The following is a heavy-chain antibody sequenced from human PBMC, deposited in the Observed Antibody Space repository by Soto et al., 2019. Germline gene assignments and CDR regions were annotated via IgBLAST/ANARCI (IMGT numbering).Heavy chain of an antibody. CDR3: AKDLRWQSDAFDI. D-gene: IGHD2-15*01. J-gene: IGHJ3*02. V-gene: IGHV3-23*01. CDR1: GFTFSSYA. Sequence: GGSLRLSCAASGFTFSSYAMSWVRQAPGKGLEWVSAISGSGGSTYYADSVKGRFTISRDNSKNALYLQMNSLRAEDTAVYYCAKDLRWQSDAFDIWGQGTMVTVSS. CDR2: ISGSGGST.